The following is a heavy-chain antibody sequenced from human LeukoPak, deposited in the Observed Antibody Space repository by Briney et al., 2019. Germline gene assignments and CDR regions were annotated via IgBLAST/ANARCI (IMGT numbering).Heavy chain of an antibody. D-gene: IGHD3/OR15-3a*01. J-gene: IGHJ4*02. CDR2: ISRSISTI. CDR1: GFTLSSYS. CDR3: ARDWTYYFDY. V-gene: IGHV3-48*01. Sequence: GGSLSLSCAASGFTLSSYSMIWVRQAPGEGLEWVSYISRSISTIYYADSVKGRFTISRDYAKTSVYLQMNSLRAEDTAVYYCARDWTYYFDYWGQGTLVTVSS.